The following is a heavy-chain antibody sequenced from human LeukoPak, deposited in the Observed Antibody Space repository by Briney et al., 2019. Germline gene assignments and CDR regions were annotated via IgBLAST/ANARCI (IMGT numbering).Heavy chain of an antibody. CDR3: AELGITMIGGV. J-gene: IGHJ6*04. CDR2: ISGSGGST. CDR1: GFTFRSYA. D-gene: IGHD3-10*02. V-gene: IGHV3-23*01. Sequence: GGSLRLSCAASGFTFRSYAMSWVRQAPGKGLQWVSAISGSGGSTYYADSVKGRFTISRDNSKNTLYLQMNSLRAEDTAVYYCAELGITMIGGVWGKGTTVTISS.